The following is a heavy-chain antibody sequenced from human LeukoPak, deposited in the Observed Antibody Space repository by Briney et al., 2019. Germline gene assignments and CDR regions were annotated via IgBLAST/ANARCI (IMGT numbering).Heavy chain of an antibody. V-gene: IGHV1-2*02. Sequence: ASVKVSCKASGYTFTGYYMHWVRQAPGQGLEWMGWINPNSGGTNYAQKFQGRVTMTRDTSISTAYMELSRLRSDDTAVYYCARDSHYDFWSGYYTXAFDIWGQGTMVTVSS. CDR1: GYTFTGYY. CDR3: ARDSHYDFWSGYYTXAFDI. J-gene: IGHJ3*02. D-gene: IGHD3-3*01. CDR2: INPNSGGT.